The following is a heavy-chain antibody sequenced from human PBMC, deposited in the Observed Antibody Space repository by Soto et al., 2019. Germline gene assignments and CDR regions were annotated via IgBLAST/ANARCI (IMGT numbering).Heavy chain of an antibody. CDR1: GFTVSDHY. V-gene: IGHV3-72*01. D-gene: IGHD6-13*01. CDR3: ARGEATAGHQFHYGMDV. CDR2: SRNKANGYTT. Sequence: EVPLVESGGGLVQPGGSLKLSCAGSGFTVSDHYMDWVRQAPGKGLEWLGRSRNKANGYTTEYAASVKGRFTILRDDPKNSVYLQMNSLKTEDTAVYYCARGEATAGHQFHYGMDVWGQGTTVTVSS. J-gene: IGHJ6*02.